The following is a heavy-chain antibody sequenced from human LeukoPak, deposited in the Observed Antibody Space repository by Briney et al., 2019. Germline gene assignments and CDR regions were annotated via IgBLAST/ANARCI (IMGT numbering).Heavy chain of an antibody. V-gene: IGHV1-69*01. CDR3: ARAGLNYYDSSGYYYEYFQH. CDR1: GGTSSSYA. Sequence: SVKVSCKASGGTSSSYAISWVRQAPGQGLEWMGGIIPIFGTANYAQKFQGRVTITADESTSTAYMELSSLRSEDTAVYYCARAGLNYYDSSGYYYEYFQHWGQGTLVTVSS. CDR2: IIPIFGTA. D-gene: IGHD3-22*01. J-gene: IGHJ1*01.